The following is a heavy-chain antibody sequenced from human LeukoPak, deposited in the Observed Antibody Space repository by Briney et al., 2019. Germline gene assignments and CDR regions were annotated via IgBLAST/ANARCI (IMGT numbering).Heavy chain of an antibody. Sequence: PGGSLRLSCAASGFTFSSYEMNWVRQAPGKGLEWVSYISSSGSTIYYADSVKGRFTISRDNAKNSLYLQMNSLRAEDTAVYYCAGHEVLRYFDWLPIRGIPTPDYYYYYYMDVWGKGTTVTISS. D-gene: IGHD3-9*01. CDR3: AGHEVLRYFDWLPIRGIPTPDYYYYYYMDV. V-gene: IGHV3-48*03. CDR1: GFTFSSYE. J-gene: IGHJ6*03. CDR2: ISSSGSTI.